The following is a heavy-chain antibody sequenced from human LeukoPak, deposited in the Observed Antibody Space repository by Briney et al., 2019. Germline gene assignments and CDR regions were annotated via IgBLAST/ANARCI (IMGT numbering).Heavy chain of an antibody. J-gene: IGHJ4*02. Sequence: GGSLRLSCAASGFTFSSYEMNWVRRAPGKGLEWVSYISSSGSTIYYADSVKGRFTISRDNSKNTLYLQMNSLRAEDTAIYYCAKDVNVGGDYFDYWGQGTLVTVSS. CDR2: ISSSGSTI. V-gene: IGHV3-48*03. CDR1: GFTFSSYE. CDR3: AKDVNVGGDYFDY. D-gene: IGHD3-10*01.